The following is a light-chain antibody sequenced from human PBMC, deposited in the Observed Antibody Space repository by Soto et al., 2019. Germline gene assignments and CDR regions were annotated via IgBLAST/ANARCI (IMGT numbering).Light chain of an antibody. CDR2: GAS. Sequence: EIVLTQSPGTLSLSPGERATLSCRASQSVSSSYLAWYQQKPGQAPRPLIDGASSRDTGIPDRFSGSGSGTDFTLTISRLEPEELAVYYCQQDGSSPRTFGQGTKVEIK. V-gene: IGKV3-20*01. J-gene: IGKJ1*01. CDR3: QQDGSSPRT. CDR1: QSVSSSY.